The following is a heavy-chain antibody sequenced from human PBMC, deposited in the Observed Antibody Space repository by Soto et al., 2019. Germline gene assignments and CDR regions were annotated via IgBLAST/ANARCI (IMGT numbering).Heavy chain of an antibody. CDR1: GGTFSSYA. CDR3: ARGQGIVVVVAATRLGYYYYGMDV. Sequence: SVKVSCKASGGTFSSYAISWVRQAPGQGLEWMGGIIPIFGTANYAQKFQGRVTITADKSTSTAYMELSSLRSEDTAVYYCARGQGIVVVVAATRLGYYYYGMDVWGQGTTVTVSS. J-gene: IGHJ6*02. CDR2: IIPIFGTA. D-gene: IGHD2-15*01. V-gene: IGHV1-69*06.